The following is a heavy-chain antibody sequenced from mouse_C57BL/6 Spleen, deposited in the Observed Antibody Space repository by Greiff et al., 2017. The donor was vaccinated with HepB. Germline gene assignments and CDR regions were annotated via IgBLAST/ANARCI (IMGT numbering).Heavy chain of an antibody. Sequence: EVHLVESGGGLVKPGGSLKLSCAASGFTFSSYTMSWVRQTPEKRLEWVATISGGGGNTYYPDSVKGRFTISRDNAKNTLYLQMSSLRSEDTALYYCARRNYGSSTEAWFAYWGQGTLVTVSA. CDR1: GFTFSSYT. CDR3: ARRNYGSSTEAWFAY. D-gene: IGHD1-1*01. V-gene: IGHV5-9*01. J-gene: IGHJ3*01. CDR2: ISGGGGNT.